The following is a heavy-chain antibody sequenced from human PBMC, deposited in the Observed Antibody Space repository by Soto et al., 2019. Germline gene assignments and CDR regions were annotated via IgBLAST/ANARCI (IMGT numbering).Heavy chain of an antibody. CDR2: IYSGGST. Sequence: PGGSLRLSCAASGLTVSSNYMSWVRQAPGKGLEWVSVIYSGGSTYYADSVKGRFTISRDNSKNTLYLQMNSLRAEDTAVYYCASGDYYDSSVLVYWGQGTLVTVSS. CDR3: ASGDYYDSSVLVY. J-gene: IGHJ4*02. V-gene: IGHV3-53*01. D-gene: IGHD3-22*01. CDR1: GLTVSSNY.